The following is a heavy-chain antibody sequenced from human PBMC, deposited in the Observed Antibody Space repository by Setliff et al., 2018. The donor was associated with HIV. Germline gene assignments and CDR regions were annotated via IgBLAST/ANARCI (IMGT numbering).Heavy chain of an antibody. J-gene: IGHJ4*02. Sequence: KTSETLSLTCSVSGYSISNGYYWGWFRQAPGKGLQWIGFIYNSVTTNYNPSLKRRVTISVDTSKNQFSLKLNSVTAADTAVYYCARLSGGMVPNYWGQGTLVTVSS. CDR2: IYNSVTT. CDR1: GYSISNGYY. D-gene: IGHD3-10*01. CDR3: ARLSGGMVPNY. V-gene: IGHV4-38-2*02.